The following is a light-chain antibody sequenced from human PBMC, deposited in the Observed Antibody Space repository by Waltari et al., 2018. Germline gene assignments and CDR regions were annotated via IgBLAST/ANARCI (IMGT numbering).Light chain of an antibody. CDR2: DDS. J-gene: IGKJ4*01. Sequence: EVVLTQSPATLSLSPGERATLSCRASQSVSYYLAWYQQKPAQAPRLLNYDDSNSATGIPARFSGIGSGTDFTLTISSLAPEDFAVYCCQQRTNWPLTFGGGTKVEI. CDR1: QSVSYY. V-gene: IGKV3-11*01. CDR3: QQRTNWPLT.